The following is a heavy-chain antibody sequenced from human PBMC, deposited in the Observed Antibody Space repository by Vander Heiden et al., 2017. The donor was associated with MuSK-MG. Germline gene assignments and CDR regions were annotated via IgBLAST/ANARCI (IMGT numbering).Heavy chain of an antibody. Sequence: QVQLVQSGAEVKKPGASVKVSCKASGYTFTSYYMHWVRQAPGQGLEWMGIINPSGGSTSYAQKFQGRVTMTRDTSTSTVYMELSRLRSEDTAVYYCASGGELPKGYYYYGMDVWGQGTTGTVSS. CDR2: INPSGGST. CDR1: GYTFTSYY. D-gene: IGHD1-26*01. V-gene: IGHV1-46*03. J-gene: IGHJ6*02. CDR3: ASGGELPKGYYYYGMDV.